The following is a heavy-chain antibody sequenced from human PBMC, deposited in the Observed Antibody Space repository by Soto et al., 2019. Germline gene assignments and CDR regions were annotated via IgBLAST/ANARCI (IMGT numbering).Heavy chain of an antibody. CDR1: GFTFSSYA. Sequence: GGSLRLSCAASGFTFSSYAMSWVRQAPGKGLEWVSAISGSGGSTYYADSVKGRFTISRDNSKDTLYLQMNSLRAADTAVYYCAKDLTWDSSGWNYFDYWGQGTLVTVSS. CDR2: ISGSGGST. J-gene: IGHJ4*02. CDR3: AKDLTWDSSGWNYFDY. V-gene: IGHV3-23*01. D-gene: IGHD6-19*01.